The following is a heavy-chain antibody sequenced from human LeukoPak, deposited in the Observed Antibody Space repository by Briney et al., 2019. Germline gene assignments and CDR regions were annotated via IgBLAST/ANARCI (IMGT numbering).Heavy chain of an antibody. CDR2: XXPEDGET. J-gene: IGHJ4*02. D-gene: IGHD4-23*01. CDR1: XXXXXEXX. Sequence: VXXSCKVSXXXXXEXXMHWXRXAXGKGLXXMXXXXPEDGETIYAQKFQGRVTMTEDTSTDTAYMELSSLRSEDTAVYYCATVETDDYGGNYGHYWGQGTLVTVSS. CDR3: ATVETDDYGGNYGHY. V-gene: IGHV1-24*01.